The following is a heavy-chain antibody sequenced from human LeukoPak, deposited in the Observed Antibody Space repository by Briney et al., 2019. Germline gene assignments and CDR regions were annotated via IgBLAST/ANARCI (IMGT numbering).Heavy chain of an antibody. CDR3: AGGYCSGGSCYSNV. CDR1: GGSISSGDYY. Sequence: SETLALTCTVSGGSISSGDYYWSWIRQPPGKGLEWIGYIYYSGSTYYNPSLKSRVTISVDTSKNQFSLKLSSVTAADTAVYYCAGGYCSGGSCYSNVWGQGTTVTVSS. J-gene: IGHJ6*02. D-gene: IGHD2-15*01. V-gene: IGHV4-30-4*01. CDR2: IYYSGST.